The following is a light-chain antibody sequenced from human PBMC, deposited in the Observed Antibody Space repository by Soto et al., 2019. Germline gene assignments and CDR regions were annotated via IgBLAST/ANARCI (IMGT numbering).Light chain of an antibody. CDR3: QHRSIWPVS. J-gene: IGKJ5*01. V-gene: IGKV3-11*01. CDR2: DAS. CDR1: QSVSRY. Sequence: PATLSLPPWEIASLSCRASQSVSRYLAWYQQKPGQAPRLLTFDASNRATGIPARFSGSGSGTDFTLTISSLEPEDFAVYYCQHRSIWPVSFGQGTRLEIK.